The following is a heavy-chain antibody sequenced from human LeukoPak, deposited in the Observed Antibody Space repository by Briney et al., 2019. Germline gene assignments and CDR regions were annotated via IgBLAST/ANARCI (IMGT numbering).Heavy chain of an antibody. V-gene: IGHV3-23*01. CDR2: ISGSGGST. CDR3: AKEEWGFGEFPLFMDV. CDR1: GFTFSSYA. Sequence: GGSLRLSCAASGFTFSSYAMSWVRQAPGKGLEWVSAISGSGGSTYYADSVKGRFTISRDKSKNTPYLQMNSLRAEDTAVYYCAKEEWGFGEFPLFMDVWGKGTTVTISS. D-gene: IGHD3-10*01. J-gene: IGHJ6*03.